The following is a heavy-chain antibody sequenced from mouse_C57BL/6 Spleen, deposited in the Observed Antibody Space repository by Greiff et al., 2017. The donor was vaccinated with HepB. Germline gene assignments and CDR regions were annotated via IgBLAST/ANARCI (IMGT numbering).Heavy chain of an antibody. Sequence: DVMLVESGGGLVKPGGSLKLSCAASGFTFSSYAMSWVRQTPEKRLEWVATISDGGSYTYYPDNVKGRFTISRDNAKNNLYLQMSHLKSEDTAMYYCARGNYGSSRDFDYWGQGTTLTVSS. V-gene: IGHV5-4*03. CDR1: GFTFSSYA. CDR3: ARGNYGSSRDFDY. J-gene: IGHJ2*01. CDR2: ISDGGSYT. D-gene: IGHD1-1*01.